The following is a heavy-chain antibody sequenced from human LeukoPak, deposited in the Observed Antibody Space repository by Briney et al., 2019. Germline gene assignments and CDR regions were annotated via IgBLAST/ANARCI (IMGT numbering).Heavy chain of an antibody. Sequence: SVKVSFKASGYTFTGYYMHWVRQAPGQGLEWMGRIIPILGIANYAQKFQGRVTITADKSTSTAYMELSSLRSEDTAVYYCARDLEVHPHNWFDPWGQGTLVTVSS. CDR1: GYTFTGYY. CDR2: IIPILGIA. V-gene: IGHV1-69*04. D-gene: IGHD3-10*01. CDR3: ARDLEVHPHNWFDP. J-gene: IGHJ5*02.